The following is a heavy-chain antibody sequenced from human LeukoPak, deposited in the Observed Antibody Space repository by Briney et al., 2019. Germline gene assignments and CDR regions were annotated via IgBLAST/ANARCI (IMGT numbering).Heavy chain of an antibody. CDR2: ISAYNGNT. Sequence: ASVKVSCKASGYTFTSYGISWVRQAPGQGLEWIGWISAYNGNTNYAQKLQGRVTMTTDTSTSTAYMELRSLRSDDTAVYYCASWRVRGIFDYWGQGTLATVPS. J-gene: IGHJ4*02. D-gene: IGHD3-10*01. CDR1: GYTFTSYG. V-gene: IGHV1-18*01. CDR3: ASWRVRGIFDY.